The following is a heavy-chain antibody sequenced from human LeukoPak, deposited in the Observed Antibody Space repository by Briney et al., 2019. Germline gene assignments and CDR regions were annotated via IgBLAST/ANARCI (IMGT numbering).Heavy chain of an antibody. CDR3: AKDMGYNTGWTRFDY. J-gene: IGHJ4*02. CDR1: GLIFRRHG. CDR2: LRYDGSNQ. V-gene: IGHV3-30*02. Sequence: GGPLRLLCAASGLIFRRHGMLGLRQAPGKGLPWVPFLRYDGSNQYYAVSVKCRFTISRDSSKNTLYLQMNSLRGDDTAVYYCAKDMGYNTGWTRFDYWGQGTLVTVSS. D-gene: IGHD6-19*01.